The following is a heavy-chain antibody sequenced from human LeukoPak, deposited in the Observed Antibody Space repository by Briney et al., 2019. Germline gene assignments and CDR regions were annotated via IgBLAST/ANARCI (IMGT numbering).Heavy chain of an antibody. D-gene: IGHD5-12*01. J-gene: IGHJ5*02. Sequence: GASVKVSCKASGYTFTSYDINWVRQATGQGLEWMGGIMPIFGTTNYAQKFQGRVTITTDESTSTAYMELSSLRSEDTAVYYCASTDPTSGPINHWGQGTLVTVSS. V-gene: IGHV1-69*05. CDR1: GYTFTSYD. CDR3: ASTDPTSGPINH. CDR2: IMPIFGTT.